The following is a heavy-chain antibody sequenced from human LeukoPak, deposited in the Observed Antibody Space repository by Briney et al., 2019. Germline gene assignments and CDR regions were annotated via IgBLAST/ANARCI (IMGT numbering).Heavy chain of an antibody. Sequence: SETLSLTCTVSGGSISSYYWSWVRQPAGKGLEWIGRIYTSGNTNYNPSLKGRVTMSVDTSKNQFSLNLSPVTAADTTVYYCARSLEYYGSGPSPFDYWGQGTLVTVSS. CDR2: IYTSGNT. J-gene: IGHJ4*02. V-gene: IGHV4-4*07. CDR1: GGSISSYY. D-gene: IGHD3-10*01. CDR3: ARSLEYYGSGPSPFDY.